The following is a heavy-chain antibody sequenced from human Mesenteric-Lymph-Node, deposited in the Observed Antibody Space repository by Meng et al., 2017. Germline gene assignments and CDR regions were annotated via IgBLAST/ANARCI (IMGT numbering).Heavy chain of an antibody. J-gene: IGHJ4*02. V-gene: IGHV3-23*01. D-gene: IGHD3-16*01. CDR3: AKDGLRWSQY. CDR1: GFIFSSHM. CDR2: ISGSGGST. Sequence: GESLKISCEASGFIFSSHMIYWVRQTPGKGLEWVSAISGSGGSTYYADSVKGRFTISRDNSKNTLYLQMNSLRAEDTAVYYCAKDGLRWSQYWGQGTLVTVSS.